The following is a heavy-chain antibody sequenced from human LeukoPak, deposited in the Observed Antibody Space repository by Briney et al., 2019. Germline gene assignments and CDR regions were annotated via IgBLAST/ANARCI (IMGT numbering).Heavy chain of an antibody. CDR2: ISYDGSNE. D-gene: IGHD3-16*01. Sequence: GSLRLSCAASGFTFSSYAMHWVRQAPGRGLEWVAVISYDGSNEYYADSVKGRFTISRDNSKNTLYLQMNSLRAEDTAVYYCARRLGDYWGQGTLVTVSS. CDR1: GFTFSSYA. V-gene: IGHV3-30*04. J-gene: IGHJ4*02. CDR3: ARRLGDY.